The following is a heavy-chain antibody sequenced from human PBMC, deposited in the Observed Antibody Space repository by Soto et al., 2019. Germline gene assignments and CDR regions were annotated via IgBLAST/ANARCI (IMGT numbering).Heavy chain of an antibody. J-gene: IGHJ3*02. Sequence: GGSLRLSCAASGFTFSTYAMSWFRQAPGKGLEWVSSINGGGGTTYYADSVKGRFTIYRDNSNNTLSLQMNSLRAEDAALYYCAKRLGCIITSCYGFDIWGQGTMVTVSS. CDR1: GFTFSTYA. D-gene: IGHD2-2*01. CDR2: INGGGGTT. CDR3: AKRLGCIITSCYGFDI. V-gene: IGHV3-23*01.